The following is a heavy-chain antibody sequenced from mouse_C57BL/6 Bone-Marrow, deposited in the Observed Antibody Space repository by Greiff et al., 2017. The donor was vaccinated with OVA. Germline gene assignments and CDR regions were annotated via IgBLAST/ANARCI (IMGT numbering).Heavy chain of an antibody. CDR1: GYSFTGYY. V-gene: IGHV1-43*01. J-gene: IGHJ3*01. CDR3: AREGPYYGAWFAY. D-gene: IGHD2-10*01. Sequence: EVQLQESGPELVKPGASVKLSCKASGYSFTGYYMHWVKQSSEKSLEWIGEINPSTGGTSSNQKFKGKATLTVDKSSSAAYMQLKSLTSEDSAVYYCAREGPYYGAWFAYWGQGTLVTVSA. CDR2: INPSTGGT.